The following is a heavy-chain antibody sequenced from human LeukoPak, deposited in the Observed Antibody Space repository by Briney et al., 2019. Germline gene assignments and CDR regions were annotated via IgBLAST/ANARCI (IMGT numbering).Heavy chain of an antibody. J-gene: IGHJ4*02. CDR3: ARGITSGPRRYDVRNFDY. D-gene: IGHD5-12*01. V-gene: IGHV1-69*13. CDR1: GYTFTSYG. CDR2: IIPIFGTA. Sequence: SVKVSCKASGYTFTSYGISWVRQAPGQGLEWMGGIIPIFGTANYAQKFQGRVTITADESTSTAYMELSSLRAEDTAVYYCARGITSGPRRYDVRNFDYWGQGTPVTVSS.